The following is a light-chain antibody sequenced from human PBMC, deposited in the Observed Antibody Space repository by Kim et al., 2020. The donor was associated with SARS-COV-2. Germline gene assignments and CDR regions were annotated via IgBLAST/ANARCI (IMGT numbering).Light chain of an antibody. CDR1: STNIGSNY. CDR2: SNT. V-gene: IGLV1-44*01. CDR3: GAWDDSLNGPV. J-gene: IGLJ3*02. Sequence: GQTLTISCSGSSTNIGSNYVNWYQQFPGAAPKLLIYSNTHRPSGVPDRFSGSKSGTSASLAISGLQSEDETDYYCGAWDDSLNGPVFGGGTQLTVL.